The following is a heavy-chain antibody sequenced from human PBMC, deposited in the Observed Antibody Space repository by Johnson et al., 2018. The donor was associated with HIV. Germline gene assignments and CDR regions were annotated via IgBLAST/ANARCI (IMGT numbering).Heavy chain of an antibody. CDR2: IKQDGSEM. CDR1: GFTFSSYA. V-gene: IGHV3-7*03. Sequence: VQLVESGGGLVQPGRSLRLSCAASGFTFSSYAMSWVRQAPGKGLEWVANIKQDGSEMYYGDSVRGRFTISRDNARNSLHLQMRGLRAEDTAMYYCARTRRRVGAKPWGAFDIWGQGTAVTVCS. CDR3: ARTRRRVGAKPWGAFDI. J-gene: IGHJ3*02. D-gene: IGHD1-26*01.